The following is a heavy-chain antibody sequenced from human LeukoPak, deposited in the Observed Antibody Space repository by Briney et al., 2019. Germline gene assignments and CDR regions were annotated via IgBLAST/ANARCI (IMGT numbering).Heavy chain of an antibody. CDR3: ARGTAWIQLWFSSNYFDY. CDR1: GGSFSGYY. J-gene: IGHJ4*02. D-gene: IGHD5-18*01. V-gene: IGHV4-34*01. CDR2: INHSGST. Sequence: SETLSLTCAVSGGSFSGYYWSWIRQPPGKGLEWMGEINHSGSTNYNPSLKSRVTISVDTSKNQFSLKLSSVTAADTAVYYCARGTAWIQLWFSSNYFDYWGQGTLVTVSS.